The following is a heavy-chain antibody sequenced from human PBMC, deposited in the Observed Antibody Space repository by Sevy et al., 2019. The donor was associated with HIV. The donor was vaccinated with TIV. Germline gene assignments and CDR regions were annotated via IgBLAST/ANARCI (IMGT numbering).Heavy chain of an antibody. Sequence: GGSLRLSCAASGFTFSNYAMSWVRQAPGKGLEWVSTISGSGGSTYYADSVQGRFTISRDNSKNTLYLQMNSLRAEDTAVYYCAKDVWDPNDAFDIWDQGTMVTVSS. CDR3: AKDVWDPNDAFDI. D-gene: IGHD1-26*01. J-gene: IGHJ3*02. CDR2: ISGSGGST. CDR1: GFTFSNYA. V-gene: IGHV3-23*01.